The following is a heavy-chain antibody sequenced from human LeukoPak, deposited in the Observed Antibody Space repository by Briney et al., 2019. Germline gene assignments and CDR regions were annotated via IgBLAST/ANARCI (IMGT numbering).Heavy chain of an antibody. J-gene: IGHJ4*02. CDR2: INPNSGGT. CDR3: ARDLSPGGSGQPQHY. D-gene: IGHD3-10*01. Sequence: GSVKVSCKASGYTFTGYYMHWVRQAPGQGPEWMGWINPNSGGTNYAQKFQGRVTMTRDTSISTAYMELSRLRSDDTAVYYCARDLSPGGSGQPQHYWGQGTLVTVSS. V-gene: IGHV1-2*02. CDR1: GYTFTGYY.